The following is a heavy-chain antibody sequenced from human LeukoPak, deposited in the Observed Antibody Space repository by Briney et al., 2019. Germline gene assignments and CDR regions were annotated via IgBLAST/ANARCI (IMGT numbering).Heavy chain of an antibody. V-gene: IGHV3-21*04. D-gene: IGHD3-3*01. CDR1: GFTFSSYS. Sequence: GGSLRLSCAASGFTFSSYSMNWIRQAPGKGLEWVSSISSSTSYIYYADSVKGRFTISKDNAKNSLYLQMNSLRAEDTAVYYCAKDSQPSRVVPNLWYFDYWGQGTLVTVSS. J-gene: IGHJ4*02. CDR3: AKDSQPSRVVPNLWYFDY. CDR2: ISSSTSYI.